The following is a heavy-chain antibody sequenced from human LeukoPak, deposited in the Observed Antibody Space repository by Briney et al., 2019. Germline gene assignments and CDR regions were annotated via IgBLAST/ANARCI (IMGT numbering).Heavy chain of an antibody. Sequence: GGSLRLSCAASGFTFSRYAMHWVRQAPGKGLEWAAVTSPDGNEKYYADSVKGRFTISRDNSKNTLYLQMNSLRAEDTAVYYCAKDLCLERGFDYWGQGTLVTVSS. CDR2: TSPDGNEK. J-gene: IGHJ4*02. CDR1: GFTFSRYA. CDR3: AKDLCLERGFDY. D-gene: IGHD1-1*01. V-gene: IGHV3-30*07.